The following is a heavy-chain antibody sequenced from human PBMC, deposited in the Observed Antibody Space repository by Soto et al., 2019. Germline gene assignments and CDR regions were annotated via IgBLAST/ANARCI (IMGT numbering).Heavy chain of an antibody. CDR3: ATGLTAATFLGVGASRACYYQIDV. CDR1: GYTFTSYD. CDR2: MNPNSGNT. Sequence: GASVKVSCKASGYTFTSYDINWVRQATGQGLEWMGWMNPNSGNTGYAQKFQGRVTMTRNTSISTAYMELSSLRSEDAAVYYCATGLTAATFLGVGASRACYYQIDV. V-gene: IGHV1-8*01. D-gene: IGHD1-26*01. J-gene: IGHJ6*03.